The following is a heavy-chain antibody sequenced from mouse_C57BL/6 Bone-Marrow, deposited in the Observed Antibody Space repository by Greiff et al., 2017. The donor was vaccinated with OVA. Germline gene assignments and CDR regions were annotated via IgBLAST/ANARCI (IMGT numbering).Heavy chain of an antibody. CDR1: GYSIASDY. V-gene: IGHV3-8*01. CDR2: ISYSGST. CDR3: ARWGSSSGTMRYFDV. Sequence: EVKLVESGPGLAKPSQTLSLTCSVTGYSIASDYWNWIRKFPGNKLEYMGYISYSGSTYYNPSLKSRISITRDTSKNQYYLQLNSVTTEDTATYYCARWGSSSGTMRYFDVWGTGTTVTVSS. D-gene: IGHD4-1*01. J-gene: IGHJ1*03.